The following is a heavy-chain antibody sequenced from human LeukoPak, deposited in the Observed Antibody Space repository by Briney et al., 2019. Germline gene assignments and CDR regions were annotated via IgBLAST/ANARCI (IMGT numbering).Heavy chain of an antibody. J-gene: IGHJ4*02. V-gene: IGHV4-38-2*02. CDR3: ARGSHPVTGTLGGYFDP. CDR2: IYHTGRT. Sequence: SETLSLTCSVSSYSINSNYYWAWIRQSPGKGLEWIGSIYHTGRTYYNPTLESRVTISLDASNTQFSLRLSSVTAADTAVYYCARGSHPVTGTLGGYFDPWGQGTLVTVSS. CDR1: SYSINSNYY. D-gene: IGHD6-19*01.